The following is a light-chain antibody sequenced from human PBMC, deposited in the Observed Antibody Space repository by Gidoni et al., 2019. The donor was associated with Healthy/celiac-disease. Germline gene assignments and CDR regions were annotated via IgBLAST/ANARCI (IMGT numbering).Light chain of an antibody. Sequence: QSALTQPRSVSGSPGQSFTISCTGTSSDVGGYNYVSWYQQHPGKAPTLMIYDVSKRPSGVPDRFSGSKSGNTASLTISGLQAEDEADYYCCSYAGSYTYVFGTGTKVTVL. CDR1: SSDVGGYNY. V-gene: IGLV2-11*01. J-gene: IGLJ1*01. CDR3: CSYAGSYTYV. CDR2: DVS.